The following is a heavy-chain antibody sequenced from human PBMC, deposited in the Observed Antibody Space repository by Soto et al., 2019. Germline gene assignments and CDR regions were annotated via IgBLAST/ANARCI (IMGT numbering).Heavy chain of an antibody. Sequence: SETLSLTCTVSGGSISSSSYYWSWIREPPGKGLEWIGSIYFSGSTHYNVSLTSRVTISVDTSRNQFSLKLSSVTATDTAVYYCARHVRGWQLMLDNWGQGSLVTVSS. CDR3: ARHVRGWQLMLDN. D-gene: IGHD6-13*01. CDR2: IYFSGST. J-gene: IGHJ4*02. V-gene: IGHV4-39*01. CDR1: GGSISSSSYY.